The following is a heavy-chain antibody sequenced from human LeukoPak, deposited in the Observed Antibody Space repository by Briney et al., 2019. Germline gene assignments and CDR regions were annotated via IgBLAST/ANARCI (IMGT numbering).Heavy chain of an antibody. D-gene: IGHD3-3*01. Sequence: SETLSLTCAVSGGSVNSGSYYWGWIRQPPGKALEWIGYIYYSGSTDYNPSLKSRVTISLDRSKNQFSLKLSSVTAADTAIYYCAKGIDTYDFWTFDYWGQGTPVTVSS. CDR3: AKGIDTYDFWTFDY. CDR2: IYYSGST. J-gene: IGHJ4*02. V-gene: IGHV4-61*01. CDR1: GGSVNSGSYY.